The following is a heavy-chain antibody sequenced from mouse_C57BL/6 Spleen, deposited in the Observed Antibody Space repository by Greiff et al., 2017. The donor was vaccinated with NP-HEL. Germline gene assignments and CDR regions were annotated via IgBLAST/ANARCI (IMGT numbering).Heavy chain of an antibody. CDR1: GYAFSSSW. CDR3: ARMGSSGSFGC. Sequence: QVQLQQSGPELVKPGASVKISCKASGYAFSSSWMNWVKQRPGKGLEWIGRIYPGDGDTNYNGKFKGKATLTADKSSSTAYMQLSSLTSEDSAVYFCARMGSSGSFGCWGQGTTLTVSS. D-gene: IGHD3-2*02. CDR2: IYPGDGDT. V-gene: IGHV1-82*01. J-gene: IGHJ2*01.